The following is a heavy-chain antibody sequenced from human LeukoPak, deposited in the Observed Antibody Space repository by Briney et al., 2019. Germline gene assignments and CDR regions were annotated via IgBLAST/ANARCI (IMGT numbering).Heavy chain of an antibody. CDR1: GFTFSSYA. CDR3: AKAPVTTCSGAYCYPFDY. J-gene: IGHJ4*02. D-gene: IGHD2-21*01. Sequence: GGSLRLSCAASGFTFSSYAMSWVRQAPGKGLEWVSAISGSGGSTYYADSVKGRFTISRDSSKNTLYLQMNRLRAEDAAVYYCAKAPVTTCSGAYCYPFDYWGQGTLVTVSS. CDR2: ISGSGGST. V-gene: IGHV3-23*01.